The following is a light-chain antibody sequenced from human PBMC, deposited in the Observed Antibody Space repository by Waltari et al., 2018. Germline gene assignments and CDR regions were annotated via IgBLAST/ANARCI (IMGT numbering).Light chain of an antibody. J-gene: IGLJ2*01. Sequence: QSALTPPRAVSGSPGQSVPIPSTGTSSTVVGYNHFPWYQQHPGKAPKLMIYDITQRPSGVPDRFSGSKSGNTASLTISGLQADDEADYYCCSYAGSFTLLFGGGTRVTVL. CDR3: CSYAGSFTLL. CDR2: DIT. V-gene: IGLV2-11*01. CDR1: SSTVVGYNH.